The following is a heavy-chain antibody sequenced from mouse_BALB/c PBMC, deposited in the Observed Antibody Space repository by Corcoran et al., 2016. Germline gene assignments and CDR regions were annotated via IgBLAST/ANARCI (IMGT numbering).Heavy chain of an antibody. CDR1: GYNFTNYG. D-gene: IGHD1-1*01. CDR3: AITTEVADYYAMDY. Sequence: QIQLVQSGPELKKPGETVKISCKASGYNFTNYGMNWVKQAPGKGLKWMGWINTYTGEPTYADDFKGRFAFSLETSASTAYLQINNLKNEDTATYFCAITTEVADYYAMDYWGQGTSVTVSS. J-gene: IGHJ4*01. CDR2: INTYTGEP. V-gene: IGHV9-3-1*01.